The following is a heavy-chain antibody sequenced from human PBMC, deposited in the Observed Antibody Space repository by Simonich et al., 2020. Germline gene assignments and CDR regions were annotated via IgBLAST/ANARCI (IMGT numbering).Heavy chain of an antibody. CDR2: INPNSGGT. V-gene: IGHV1-2*02. J-gene: IGHJ2*01. CDR1: GYTFTGYY. Sequence: QVQLVQSGAEVKKPGASVKVSCKASGYTFTGYYMHWVRQPPGQGLEGMEWINPNSGGTNDAQKFQGRVTMTRDTSISKAYMELSRLRSDDTAVYYCARDSYSSWYFDLWGRGTLVTVSS. CDR3: ARDSYSSWYFDL. D-gene: IGHD6-13*01.